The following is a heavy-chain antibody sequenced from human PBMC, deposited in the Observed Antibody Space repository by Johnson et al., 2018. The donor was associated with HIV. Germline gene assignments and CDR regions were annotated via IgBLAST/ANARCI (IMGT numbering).Heavy chain of an antibody. CDR2: IRSDESNK. CDR3: ARDYREANAFDI. J-gene: IGHJ3*02. V-gene: IGHV3-30*02. CDR1: GFSISSNY. Sequence: QVQLVESGGGLIQPGGSLRLSCKASGFSISSNYMSWVRQPPGKGLEWVAFIRSDESNKYYADSVKGRFTISRDNSKNTLYLQMNSLRAEDTAVYYCARDYREANAFDIWGQGTMVTVSS. D-gene: IGHD1-26*01.